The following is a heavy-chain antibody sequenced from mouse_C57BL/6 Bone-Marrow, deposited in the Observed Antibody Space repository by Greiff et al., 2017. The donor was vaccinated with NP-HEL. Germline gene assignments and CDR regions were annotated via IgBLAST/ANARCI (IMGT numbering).Heavy chain of an antibody. Sequence: EVQLQQSGAELVRPGASVKLSCTASGFNIKDDYMHWVKQRPEQGLEWIGWIDPENGDTEYASKFQGKATITADTSSNTAYLQLSSLTSEDTAVYYCTGEGNAAYWGQGTLVTVSA. D-gene: IGHD2-1*01. J-gene: IGHJ3*01. CDR1: GFNIKDDY. CDR2: IDPENGDT. CDR3: TGEGNAAY. V-gene: IGHV14-4*01.